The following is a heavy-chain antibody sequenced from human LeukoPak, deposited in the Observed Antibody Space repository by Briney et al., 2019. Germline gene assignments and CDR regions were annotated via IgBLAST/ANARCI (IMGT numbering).Heavy chain of an antibody. CDR2: INWNGGST. CDR3: ARDGPLTVWEKVPYYFDY. D-gene: IGHD2-8*01. J-gene: IGHJ4*02. CDR1: GFTFDDYG. V-gene: IGHV3-20*04. Sequence: GGSLRLSCAASGFTFDDYGMSWVRQAPGKGLEWVSGINWNGGSTVYADSVKGRFTISRDNAKNSLYLQMNSLRAEDTALYYCARDGPLTVWEKVPYYFDYWGQGTLVTVSS.